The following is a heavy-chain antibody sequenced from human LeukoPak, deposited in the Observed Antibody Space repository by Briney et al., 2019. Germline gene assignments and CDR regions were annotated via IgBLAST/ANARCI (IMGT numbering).Heavy chain of an antibody. CDR3: AKDGYGDHTVDY. J-gene: IGHJ4*02. V-gene: IGHV3-30*18. D-gene: IGHD4-17*01. Sequence: GRSLRLSCAASGFTFSSYGMHWVRQAPGKGLEWVAIISYDGSNKYYTDSVKGRFTISRDNSKNTLYLQMNSLRAEDTAVYYCAKDGYGDHTVDYWGQGTLVTVSS. CDR2: ISYDGSNK. CDR1: GFTFSSYG.